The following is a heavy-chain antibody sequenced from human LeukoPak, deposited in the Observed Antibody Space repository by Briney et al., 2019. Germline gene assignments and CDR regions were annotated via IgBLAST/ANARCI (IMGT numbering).Heavy chain of an antibody. CDR2: LWYDGSTK. D-gene: IGHD2-21*02. Sequence: GGSLRLSCAASGFTFSSYGMHWVRQAPGKGLEWVAILWYDGSTKYYADSVKGRFTISRDNSKNTLYLQMNSLRAEDTAVYYCAKDGVPYCGGDCYLGYFDYWGQGTLVTVSS. CDR1: GFTFSSYG. V-gene: IGHV3-33*06. J-gene: IGHJ4*02. CDR3: AKDGVPYCGGDCYLGYFDY.